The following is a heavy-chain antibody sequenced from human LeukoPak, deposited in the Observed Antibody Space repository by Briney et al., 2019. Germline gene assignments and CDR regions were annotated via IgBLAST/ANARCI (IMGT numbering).Heavy chain of an antibody. J-gene: IGHJ3*02. D-gene: IGHD2-2*01. CDR2: FDPEDGET. CDR1: GYTLTELS. Sequence: GASVKVSCKVSGYTLTELSMHWVRQAPGKGLEWMGGFDPEDGETIYAQKFQGRVTMTEDTSTDTAYMELSSLRSEDTAVYYCAAHPVVPAAIIQEPRAPDAFDIWGQGTMVTVSS. CDR3: AAHPVVPAAIIQEPRAPDAFDI. V-gene: IGHV1-24*01.